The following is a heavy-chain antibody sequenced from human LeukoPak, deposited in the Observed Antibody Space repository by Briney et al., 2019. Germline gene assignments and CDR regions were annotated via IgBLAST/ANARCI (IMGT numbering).Heavy chain of an antibody. V-gene: IGHV3-11*01. CDR2: ISNSGSTV. J-gene: IGHJ6*02. CDR3: ALGTINKDYYFGMDV. D-gene: IGHD2-8*01. Sequence: GGSLRLSCAASGFTFSDYYMTWLRQAPGKGLEWLSYISNSGSTVFYADSVKGRFTVSRDNAKRSLYLQIESLRDDDTAVYHCALGTINKDYYFGMDVWGQGTTVTVSS. CDR1: GFTFSDYY.